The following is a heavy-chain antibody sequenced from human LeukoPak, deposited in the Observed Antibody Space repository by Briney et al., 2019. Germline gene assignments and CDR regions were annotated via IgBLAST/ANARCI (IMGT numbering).Heavy chain of an antibody. V-gene: IGHV1-18*01. J-gene: IGHJ6*02. CDR1: GYTFTSYG. D-gene: IGHD3-10*01. CDR3: AREVLVTMVRGVSTAGYYYGMDV. CDR2: ISAYNGNT. Sequence: GASVKVSCKASGYTFTSYGISWVRQAPGQGLEWMGWISAYNGNTNYAQKLQGRVTMTTDTSTCTAYMELRSLRSDDTAVYYCAREVLVTMVRGVSTAGYYYGMDVWGQGTTVTVSS.